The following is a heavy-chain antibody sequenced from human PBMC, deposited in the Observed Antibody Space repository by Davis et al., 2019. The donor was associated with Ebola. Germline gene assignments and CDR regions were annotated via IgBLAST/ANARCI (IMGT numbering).Heavy chain of an antibody. J-gene: IGHJ4*02. Sequence: GESLKISCATSGFTFSSYAIHWVRQAPGKGLEWVAVMSYDGSNEYYADSVKGRFIISRDISKKTLYLQMNSLRAEDTAVYYCARDEPQIYEFWSGYYDSWGPGTLVTVSS. CDR3: ARDEPQIYEFWSGYYDS. CDR2: MSYDGSNE. D-gene: IGHD3-3*01. V-gene: IGHV3-30*03. CDR1: GFTFSSYA.